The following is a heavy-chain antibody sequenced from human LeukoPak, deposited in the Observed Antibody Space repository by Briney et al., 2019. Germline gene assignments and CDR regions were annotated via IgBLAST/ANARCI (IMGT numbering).Heavy chain of an antibody. Sequence: ASVKVSCKASGYTFTNYAFSWVRQAPGQGLEWMGWINTNNGNTNYVKRLQGRVTMTTDTSTSTAYMELRSLRSEDTAVYYCATKAPRPSGLGELSSYYFDYWGQGTLVTVSS. D-gene: IGHD3-16*02. CDR2: INTNNGNT. J-gene: IGHJ4*02. CDR3: ATKAPRPSGLGELSSYYFDY. CDR1: GYTFTNYA. V-gene: IGHV1-18*01.